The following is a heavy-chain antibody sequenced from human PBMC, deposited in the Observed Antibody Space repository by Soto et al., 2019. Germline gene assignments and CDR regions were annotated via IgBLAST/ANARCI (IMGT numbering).Heavy chain of an antibody. CDR1: GFSLSTSGVG. J-gene: IGHJ6*02. V-gene: IGHV2-5*02. Sequence: QITLKESGPTLVKPTQTLTLTCTFSGFSLSTSGVGVAWIRQPPGKALEWLALIYWDDDKLYRLSLESRLTIHNDSSKNQVVLTMTNMDSVDTATYYCAYLPCSGGSCYWFSFSGMDVWGQGTTVTVSS. CDR2: IYWDDDK. CDR3: AYLPCSGGSCYWFSFSGMDV. D-gene: IGHD2-15*01.